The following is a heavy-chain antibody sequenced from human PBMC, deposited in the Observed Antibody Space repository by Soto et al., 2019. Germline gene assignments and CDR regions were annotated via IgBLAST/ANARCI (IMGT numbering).Heavy chain of an antibody. CDR2: INAGNGNT. V-gene: IGHV1-3*01. J-gene: IGHJ4*02. CDR1: GYTFTNYA. Sequence: ASVKVSCKASGYTFTNYAIHWVRQAPGQRLEWMGWINAGNGNTKYSQMFQGRVTFSRDTSANTAYMELSSLRSEDTALYYCARGSYNYASRSYSYYRDYWGQGTLVTVSS. D-gene: IGHD3-10*01. CDR3: ARGSYNYASRSYSYYRDY.